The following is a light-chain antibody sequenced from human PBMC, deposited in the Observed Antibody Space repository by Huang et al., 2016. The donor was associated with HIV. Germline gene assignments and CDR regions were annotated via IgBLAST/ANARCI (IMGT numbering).Light chain of an antibody. V-gene: IGKV3-20*01. CDR2: DTS. CDR3: QQYGSSPPYT. J-gene: IGKJ2*01. CDR1: QSLRSRY. Sequence: EIVLTQSPGTLALSPGESASLSCRASQSLRSRYFAWYQQKPGQAPRLLIYDTSIRATDIPDRFSGRGSGTDFTLTISRLEPEDFAIYYCQQYGSSPPYTFGQGTKLEIK.